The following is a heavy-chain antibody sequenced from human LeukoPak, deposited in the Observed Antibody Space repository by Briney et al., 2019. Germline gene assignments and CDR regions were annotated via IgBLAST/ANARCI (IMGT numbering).Heavy chain of an antibody. J-gene: IGHJ4*02. CDR2: IRSKAYGGTT. D-gene: IGHD3-16*01. CDR1: GFTFGDYA. V-gene: IGHV3-49*04. Sequence: GGSLRLSCTASGFTFGDYAMSWVRQAPGRGLEWVGFIRSKAYGGTTEYAASVKGGFTISRDDSKSIAYLQMNSLKTEDTAVYYCTRVPFGYYFDYWGQGTLVTVSS. CDR3: TRVPFGYYFDY.